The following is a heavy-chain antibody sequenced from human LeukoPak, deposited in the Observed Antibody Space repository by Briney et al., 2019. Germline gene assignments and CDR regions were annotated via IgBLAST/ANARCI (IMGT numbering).Heavy chain of an antibody. CDR3: ARVAVAHDAFDI. CDR1: GFTFSSYG. V-gene: IGHV3-30*02. CDR2: IRYDGSNK. D-gene: IGHD6-19*01. J-gene: IGHJ3*02. Sequence: GGSLRLSCAASGFTFSSYGMHWVRQAPGKGLEWVAFIRYDGSNKYYADSVKGRFTISRDNSKNTLNLQMNSLRSEDTAVYYCARVAVAHDAFDIWGQGTMVTVSS.